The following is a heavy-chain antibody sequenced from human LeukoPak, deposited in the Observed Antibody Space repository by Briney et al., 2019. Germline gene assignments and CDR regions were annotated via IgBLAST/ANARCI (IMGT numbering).Heavy chain of an antibody. CDR1: GGSITSSSYY. CDR2: IYYSGST. CDR3: ARRDSSGVVPRWDY. D-gene: IGHD6-25*01. Sequence: SETLSLTCTVSGGSITSSSYYWGWIRQPPGKGLEWIGSIYYSGSTYYNPSLKSRVTISVDTSKNQFSLKLSSVTAADTAVYYCARRDSSGVVPRWDYWGQGTLVAVSS. J-gene: IGHJ4*02. V-gene: IGHV4-39*01.